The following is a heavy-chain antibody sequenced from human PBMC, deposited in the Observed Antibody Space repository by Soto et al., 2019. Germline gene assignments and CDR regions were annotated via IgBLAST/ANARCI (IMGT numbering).Heavy chain of an antibody. V-gene: IGHV3-21*01. CDR2: ISSSSSYI. D-gene: IGHD3-22*01. CDR3: ARETAKKHYYDSSGYLDV. CDR1: GFTFSSYS. Sequence: KTVGSLRLSCAASGFTFSSYSMNWVRQAPGKGLEWVSSISSSSSYIYYADSVKGRFTISRDNAKNSLYLQMNSLRAEDTAVYYCARETAKKHYYDSSGYLDVWGQGTTVTVSS. J-gene: IGHJ6*02.